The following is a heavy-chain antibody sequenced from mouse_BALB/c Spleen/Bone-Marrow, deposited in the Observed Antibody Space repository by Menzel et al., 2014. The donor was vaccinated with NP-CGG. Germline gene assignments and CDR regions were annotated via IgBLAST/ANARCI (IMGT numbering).Heavy chain of an antibody. CDR1: GFNIKDTY. CDR3: ARYDYGVYFDY. CDR2: IDPANGST. Sequence: VQLQQSGAELVEPGASVKLSCTASGFNIKDTYMHWVKQRPEQGLEWTGRIDPANGSTKYDPKFQGKATITADTSSNTAYLQLSSLTSEDTAVYYCARYDYGVYFDYWGQGTTLTVSS. V-gene: IGHV14-3*02. J-gene: IGHJ2*01. D-gene: IGHD2-4*01.